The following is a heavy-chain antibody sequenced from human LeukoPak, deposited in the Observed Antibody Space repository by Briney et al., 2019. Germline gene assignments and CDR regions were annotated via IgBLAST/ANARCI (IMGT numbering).Heavy chain of an antibody. CDR3: ARGRKGYSGYGVFDY. D-gene: IGHD5-12*01. CDR1: GGSISSYY. J-gene: IGHJ4*02. CDR2: IYYSGST. Sequence: SETLSLTCTVSGGSISSYYWSWIRQPPGKGLEWIGYIYYSGSTNYNPSLKSRVTISVDTSKNQFSLKLSSVTAADTAVYYCARGRKGYSGYGVFDYWGQGTLVTVSS. V-gene: IGHV4-59*01.